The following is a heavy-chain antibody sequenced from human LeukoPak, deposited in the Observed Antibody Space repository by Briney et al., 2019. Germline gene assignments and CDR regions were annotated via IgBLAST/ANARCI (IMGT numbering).Heavy chain of an antibody. J-gene: IGHJ4*02. CDR1: GFSFSNYA. CDR3: AKVDDSSGWHFDF. Sequence: GRSLRLSCAASGFSFSNYAMTWVRQAPGKGLEWVSSITHSGGSTYYADSVKGRFTISRDNSKNTLYLQMNSLRAEDTAVYYCAKVDDSSGWHFDFWGQGTLVTVSS. CDR2: ITHSGGST. D-gene: IGHD6-19*01. V-gene: IGHV3-23*01.